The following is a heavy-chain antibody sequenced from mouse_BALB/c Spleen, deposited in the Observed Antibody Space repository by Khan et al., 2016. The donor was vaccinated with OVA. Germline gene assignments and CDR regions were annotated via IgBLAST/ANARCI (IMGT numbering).Heavy chain of an antibody. CDR2: ISYSGNT. CDR1: GYSITSDYA. CDR3: ARVYGGDFDY. J-gene: IGHJ2*01. Sequence: VQLKESGPGLVKPSQSLSLTCTVTGYSITSDYAWNWIRQFPGNKLEWMGYISYSGNTNYNPSLKSRISITRDTSKNQFFLQLNSVTIEDTATYYCARVYGGDFDYWGQGTTRTVSS. V-gene: IGHV3-2*02. D-gene: IGHD1-1*01.